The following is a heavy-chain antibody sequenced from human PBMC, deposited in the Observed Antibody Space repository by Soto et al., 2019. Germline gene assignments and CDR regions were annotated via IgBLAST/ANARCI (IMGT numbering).Heavy chain of an antibody. J-gene: IGHJ4*01. Sequence: QVQLVQSGAEVKKTGASVKVSCKASGYPFSENHIHWVRQAPGQGLEWIGWLNPYNGATNYAPKFQGRVTMTRDTATSTSYMELSGLKPDDTAIYYCATARRGTVSLLADWGQGTLVAVS. V-gene: IGHV1-2*02. CDR3: ATARRGTVSLLAD. CDR2: LNPYNGAT. D-gene: IGHD4-4*01. CDR1: GYPFSENH.